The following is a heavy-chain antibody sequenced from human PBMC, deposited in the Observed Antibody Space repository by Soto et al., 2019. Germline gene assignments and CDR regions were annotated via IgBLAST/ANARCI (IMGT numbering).Heavy chain of an antibody. Sequence: QVQLQESGPGLVKPSQTLSLTCTVSGGSISSGGYYWSWIRQHPGKGLEWIGYIYYSGSTYYNPSLKSRVTISVDTSKNQFSLKLSSVTAADTAVYYCARAPSHSGYNWNDVCFDYWGQGTLVTVSS. CDR2: IYYSGST. CDR1: GGSISSGGYY. J-gene: IGHJ4*02. CDR3: ARAPSHSGYNWNDVCFDY. V-gene: IGHV4-31*03. D-gene: IGHD1-20*01.